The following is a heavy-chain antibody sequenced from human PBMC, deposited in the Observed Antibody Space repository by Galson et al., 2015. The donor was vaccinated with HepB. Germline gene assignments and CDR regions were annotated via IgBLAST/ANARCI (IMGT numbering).Heavy chain of an antibody. J-gene: IGHJ5*02. CDR2: INAGNGNT. D-gene: IGHD3-22*01. CDR3: ARGRDYYDSSGYLQGGNWFDP. Sequence: SVKVSCKASGYTFTSYAMHWVRQAPGQRLEWMGWINAGNGNTKYSQKFQGRVTITRDTSASTAYMELSSLRSEDTAVYYCARGRDYYDSSGYLQGGNWFDPWGQGTLVTVSS. CDR1: GYTFTSYA. V-gene: IGHV1-3*01.